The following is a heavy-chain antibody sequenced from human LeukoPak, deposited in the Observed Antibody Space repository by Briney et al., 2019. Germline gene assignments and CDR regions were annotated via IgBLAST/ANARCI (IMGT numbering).Heavy chain of an antibody. CDR1: GYTFTSYG. CDR3: ARGLPGYSYGYRDAFDI. D-gene: IGHD5-18*01. Sequence: GASVKVSCKASGYTFTSYGISWVRQAPGRGLEWMGWISAYNGNTNYAQKLQGRVTMTTDTSTSTAYMELSSLRSEDTAVYYCARGLPGYSYGYRDAFDIWGQGTMVTVSS. V-gene: IGHV1-18*01. CDR2: ISAYNGNT. J-gene: IGHJ3*02.